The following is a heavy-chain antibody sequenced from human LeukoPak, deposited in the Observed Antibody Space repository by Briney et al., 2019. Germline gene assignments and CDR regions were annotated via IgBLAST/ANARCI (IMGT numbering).Heavy chain of an antibody. Sequence: ASVKVSCKASGYSFGGYYLHWVRQAPGQGLEWMGRIKPNSGATDYAQKFQDRVTMTRDTSTGTAYMEVSWLRSRETAVYYCARESASASWPDYWGQGTLVTVSS. V-gene: IGHV1-2*06. CDR1: GYSFGGYY. CDR2: IKPNSGAT. CDR3: ARESASASWPDY. J-gene: IGHJ4*02. D-gene: IGHD2-2*01.